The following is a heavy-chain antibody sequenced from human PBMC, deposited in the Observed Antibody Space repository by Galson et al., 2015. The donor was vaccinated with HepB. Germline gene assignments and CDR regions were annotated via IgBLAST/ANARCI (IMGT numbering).Heavy chain of an antibody. D-gene: IGHD6-13*01. J-gene: IGHJ6*02. V-gene: IGHV3-30*04. Sequence: SLRLSCAASGFTFSSYAMHWVRQAPGKGLEWVAVISYDGSNKYHADSVKGRFTISRDNSKNTLYLQMNSLRAEDTAVYYCARDLGYSSSYYYYYYGMDVWGQGTTVTVSS. CDR3: ARDLGYSSSYYYYYYGMDV. CDR2: ISYDGSNK. CDR1: GFTFSSYA.